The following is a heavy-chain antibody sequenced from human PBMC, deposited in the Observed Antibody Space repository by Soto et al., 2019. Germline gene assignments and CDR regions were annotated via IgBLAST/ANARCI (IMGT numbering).Heavy chain of an antibody. J-gene: IGHJ5*02. Sequence: SVKVSCKASGGTFSSYATSWVRQAPGQGLEWMGGIIPIFGTANYAQKFQGRVTITADESTSTAYMELSSLRSEDTAVYYCARVSFSGAMAPSWFDPWGQGTLVTVSS. D-gene: IGHD3-16*01. V-gene: IGHV1-69*13. CDR3: ARVSFSGAMAPSWFDP. CDR2: IIPIFGTA. CDR1: GGTFSSYA.